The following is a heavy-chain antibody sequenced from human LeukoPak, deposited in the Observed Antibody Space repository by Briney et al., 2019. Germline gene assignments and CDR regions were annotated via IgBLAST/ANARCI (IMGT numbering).Heavy chain of an antibody. CDR3: ARTGSGWQPGDY. CDR1: GFTFSNFW. Sequence: GGSLRLSCAASGFTFSNFWMTWVRQAPGKGLEWVATIKQDGSEIYYVDSVEGRFTISRDNAENSLYLQMNSLRAEDTAVYYCARTGSGWQPGDYWGQGTLVTVSS. D-gene: IGHD6-19*01. V-gene: IGHV3-7*05. J-gene: IGHJ4*02. CDR2: IKQDGSEI.